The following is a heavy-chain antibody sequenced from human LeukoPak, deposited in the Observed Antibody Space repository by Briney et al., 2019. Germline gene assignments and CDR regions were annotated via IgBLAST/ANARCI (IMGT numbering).Heavy chain of an antibody. CDR3: ARAVNWNDWFDP. D-gene: IGHD1-1*01. CDR2: IHYSGST. CDR1: GGSISSYY. V-gene: IGHV4-59*07. Sequence: SDTLSLTCTVSGGSISSYYWSWIRQPPGKGLEWIGYIHYSGSTNYNPSLRSRVTISLDTSKNQFSLKLNSVTAADTAVYYRARAVNWNDWFDPWGQGTLVTVSS. J-gene: IGHJ5*02.